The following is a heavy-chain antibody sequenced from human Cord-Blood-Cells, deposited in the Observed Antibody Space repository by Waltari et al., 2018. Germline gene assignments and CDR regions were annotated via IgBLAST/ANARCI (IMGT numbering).Heavy chain of an antibody. CDR1: GFTFSSYE. CDR2: ISSSGSTI. J-gene: IGHJ4*02. Sequence: EVQLVESGGGLVQPGGSLRLSCAASGFTFSSYEMNWVRQAPGQGLAWDSYISSSGSTIYYADSVNGRFTISRDNAKNSLYLQMNSLRAEDTAGYYCARADNYGDYFDYWGQGTLVTVSS. V-gene: IGHV3-48*03. D-gene: IGHD4-17*01. CDR3: ARADNYGDYFDY.